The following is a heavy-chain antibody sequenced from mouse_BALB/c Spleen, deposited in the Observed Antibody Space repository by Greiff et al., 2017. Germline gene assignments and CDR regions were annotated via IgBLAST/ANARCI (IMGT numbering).Heavy chain of an antibody. CDR3: ARSVYYGSSSFAY. CDR2: INPSNGRT. D-gene: IGHD1-1*01. J-gene: IGHJ3*01. Sequence: VQLQQPGAELVKPGASVKLSCKASGYTFTSYWMHWVKQRPGQGLEWIGEINPSNGRTNYNEKFKSKATLTVDKSSSTAYMQLSSLTSEDSAVYYCARSVYYGSSSFAYWGQGTLVTVSA. CDR1: GYTFTSYW. V-gene: IGHV1S81*02.